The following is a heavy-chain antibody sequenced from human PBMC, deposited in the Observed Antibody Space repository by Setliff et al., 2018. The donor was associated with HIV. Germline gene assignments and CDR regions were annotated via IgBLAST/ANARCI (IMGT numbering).Heavy chain of an antibody. CDR2: IRGKAYGETA. J-gene: IGHJ4*02. CDR1: GFTFGDYA. CDR3: ARELSGTYFDY. Sequence: PGGSLRLSCTASGFTFGDYAVSWVRQAPGTGLAWVGVIRGKAYGETADFAASLKGRFTISRDDSKSIAYLQMNSLKTEDTAVYYCARELSGTYFDYWGQGILVTVSS. D-gene: IGHD1-26*01. V-gene: IGHV3-49*04.